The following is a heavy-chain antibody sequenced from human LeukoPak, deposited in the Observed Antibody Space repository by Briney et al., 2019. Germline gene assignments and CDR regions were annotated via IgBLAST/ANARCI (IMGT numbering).Heavy chain of an antibody. CDR1: GYSFTSYW. V-gene: IGHV5-51*01. D-gene: IGHD3-10*01. CDR2: IYPGDSDT. J-gene: IGHJ4*02. CDR3: ARQYYYGSGSYRLALFDY. Sequence: GESLKISCKGSGYSFTSYWIGWVRQMPGKGLEWMGIIYPGDSDTRYSPSFQGQVTISADKSISTAYLQWSSLKAPDTAMYYCARQYYYGSGSYRLALFDYWGQGTLVTVSS.